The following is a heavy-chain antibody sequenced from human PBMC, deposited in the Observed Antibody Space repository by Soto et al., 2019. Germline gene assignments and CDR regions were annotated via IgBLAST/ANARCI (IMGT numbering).Heavy chain of an antibody. J-gene: IGHJ6*02. D-gene: IGHD6-6*01. CDR2: ISAYNGNT. V-gene: IGHV1-18*01. Sequence: GASVKVSCKASGYTFTSYGISWVRQAPGQGLEWMGWISAYNGNTNYAQKLQGRVTMTTDTSTSTAYMELRSLRSDDTAVYYCARDILPWEYSSSPTAVYYYGMDVWGQGTTVTVSS. CDR1: GYTFTSYG. CDR3: ARDILPWEYSSSPTAVYYYGMDV.